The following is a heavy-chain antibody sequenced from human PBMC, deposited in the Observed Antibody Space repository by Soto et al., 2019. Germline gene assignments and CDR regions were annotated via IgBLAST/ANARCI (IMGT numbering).Heavy chain of an antibody. Sequence: GGSLRLSCAASGFTFSTYVMNWVRQAPGQGLEWVSSILGGGASTYYADSVRGRFTISRDNSKNKLYLQMNSLRAEDKAINYYARLIYALGYCASISCYPGFDYWGQGTLVTVSS. CDR3: ARLIYALGYCASISCYPGFDY. CDR2: ILGGGAST. V-gene: IGHV3-23*01. CDR1: GFTFSTYV. J-gene: IGHJ4*02. D-gene: IGHD2-2*01.